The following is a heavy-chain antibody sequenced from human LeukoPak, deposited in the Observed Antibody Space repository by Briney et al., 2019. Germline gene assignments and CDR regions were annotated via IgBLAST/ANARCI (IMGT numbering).Heavy chain of an antibody. J-gene: IGHJ3*02. Sequence: SETLSLTCTVSGGSISSSSYYWGWIRQPPGKGLEWIGSIYYSGSTYYNPSLQSRVTISVDTSKNQFSLKLSSVTAADTAVYYCARHPQWLVHDAFDIWGQGTMVTVSS. D-gene: IGHD6-19*01. CDR3: ARHPQWLVHDAFDI. CDR1: GGSISSSSYY. V-gene: IGHV4-39*01. CDR2: IYYSGST.